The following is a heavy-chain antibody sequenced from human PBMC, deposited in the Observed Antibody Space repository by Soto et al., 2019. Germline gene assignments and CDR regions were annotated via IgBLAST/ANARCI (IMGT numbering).Heavy chain of an antibody. V-gene: IGHV3-23*03. CDR1: GFTFGSYA. Sequence: GGSLRLSCAASGFTFGSYALSWVRQAPGKGLEWVSVIYSGGSTYYADSVKGRFTISRDNSKNTLYLQMNSLRAEDTAVYYCAPRVGQLVFYYGMDVWGQGTTVTVSS. CDR2: IYSGGST. J-gene: IGHJ6*02. CDR3: APRVGQLVFYYGMDV. D-gene: IGHD6-6*01.